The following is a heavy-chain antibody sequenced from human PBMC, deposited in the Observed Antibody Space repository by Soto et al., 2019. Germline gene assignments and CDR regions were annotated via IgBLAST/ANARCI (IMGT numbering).Heavy chain of an antibody. CDR1: GGTFSSYA. CDR3: ARHEGPYSSSWYLWHYFDY. Sequence: GASVKVSCKASGGTFSSYAISWVRQAPGQGLEWMGGIIPIFGTANYAQKFQGRVTITADESTSTAYMELSSLRSEDTAVYYCARHEGPYSSSWYLWHYFDYSSQGTLVTVSS. CDR2: IIPIFGTA. V-gene: IGHV1-69*13. D-gene: IGHD6-13*01. J-gene: IGHJ4*02.